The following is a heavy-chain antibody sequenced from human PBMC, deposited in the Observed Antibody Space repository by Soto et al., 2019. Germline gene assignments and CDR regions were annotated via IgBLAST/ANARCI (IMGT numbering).Heavy chain of an antibody. CDR3: ARGRYYGDYNWFDP. CDR1: GGSISSYY. V-gene: IGHV4-59*01. J-gene: IGHJ5*02. CDR2: ITDSGST. Sequence: QVQLQESGPGLVKPSETLSLTCSVSGGSISSYYWSWIRQPPGKGLEWVGYITDSGSTNYNPSLRSRINISIDTSKNLFSLNLSSVTAADTAVYYCARGRYYGDYNWFDPWGQGTLATVSS. D-gene: IGHD4-17*01.